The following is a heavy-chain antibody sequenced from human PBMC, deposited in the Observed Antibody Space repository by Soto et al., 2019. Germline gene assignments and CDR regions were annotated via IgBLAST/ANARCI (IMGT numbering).Heavy chain of an antibody. Sequence: QVHLVQSGAEVKKLGASVLVSCKASGYTFIDYYIHWIRQAPGQGLEWMGWSNPDSGGTITAQKCQGRVTVPRDTSINTGYMEVTRLTSDDTAIYYCERATSRRSGSARVQFDFWGQGTLVTVSS. D-gene: IGHD3-10*01. J-gene: IGHJ4*02. CDR2: SNPDSGGT. V-gene: IGHV1-2*02. CDR1: GYTFIDYY. CDR3: ERATSRRSGSARVQFDF.